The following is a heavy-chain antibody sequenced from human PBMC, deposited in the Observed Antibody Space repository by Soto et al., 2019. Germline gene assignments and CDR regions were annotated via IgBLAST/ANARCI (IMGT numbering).Heavy chain of an antibody. Sequence: GGSLRLSCAASGFTFGDYAMHWVRQAPGKGLEWVSAISGSGGSTYYADSVKGRFTISRDNSKNTLYLQMNSLRAEDTAVYYCAKDFTPSNYDILTGYQGGPFDYWGQGTLVTVSS. CDR1: GFTFGDYA. D-gene: IGHD3-9*01. CDR2: ISGSGGST. J-gene: IGHJ4*02. CDR3: AKDFTPSNYDILTGYQGGPFDY. V-gene: IGHV3-23*01.